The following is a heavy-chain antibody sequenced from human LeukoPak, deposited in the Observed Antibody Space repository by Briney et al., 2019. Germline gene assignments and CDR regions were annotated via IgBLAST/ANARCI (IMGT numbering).Heavy chain of an antibody. V-gene: IGHV4-59*08. Sequence: PSETLSLTCTVSGGSISSYYWSWIRQPPGKGLEWIGYIYYSGSTNYNPSLKSRVTISVDTSKNQFSLNLISVTAADTAVYYCARHSSSSWSYFDYWGQGSLVTVSS. CDR3: ARHSSSSWSYFDY. CDR1: GGSISSYY. CDR2: IYYSGST. J-gene: IGHJ4*02. D-gene: IGHD6-13*01.